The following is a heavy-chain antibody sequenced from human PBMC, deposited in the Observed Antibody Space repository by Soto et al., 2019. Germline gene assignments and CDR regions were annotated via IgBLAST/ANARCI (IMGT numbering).Heavy chain of an antibody. J-gene: IGHJ6*03. D-gene: IGHD4-17*01. CDR1: GFTFSSYA. CDR3: AKGYTVPTGYYYYYMDV. CDR2: ISGSGGST. Sequence: GGSLRLSCAASGFTFSSYAMSWVRQAPGKGLEWVSAISGSGGSTYYADSLKGRFTISRDNSKNTLYLQLNSLRAEDTAVYYCAKGYTVPTGYYYYYMDVWGKGTTVTVSS. V-gene: IGHV3-23*01.